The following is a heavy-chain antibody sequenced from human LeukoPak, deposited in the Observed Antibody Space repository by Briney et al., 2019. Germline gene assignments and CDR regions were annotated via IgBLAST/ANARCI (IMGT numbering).Heavy chain of an antibody. Sequence: SETLSLTCAVSRYSISSGYYWGRIRQPPGEGLEWIGTIYHSGSTYYNPSLKSRVTISVDTSNNQFSLNLSSVAAADTSVYYCARVRYRSGTYGPFDYWGQGTLVTVSS. CDR1: RYSISSGYY. V-gene: IGHV4-38-2*01. D-gene: IGHD3-10*01. J-gene: IGHJ4*02. CDR2: IYHSGST. CDR3: ARVRYRSGTYGPFDY.